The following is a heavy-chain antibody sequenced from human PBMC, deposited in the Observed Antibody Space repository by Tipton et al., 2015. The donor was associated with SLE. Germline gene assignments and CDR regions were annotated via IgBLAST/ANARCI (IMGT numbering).Heavy chain of an antibody. J-gene: IGHJ3*02. Sequence: SLRLSCAASGFTFSDYYMSWIRQAPGKGLEWLSHISASGSSKFYSDSLKGRITVSRDNARTSLYLQMNSLRADDTAVYYCAGGSVGDDAFDIWGQGTVVTVSS. D-gene: IGHD3-16*01. CDR2: ISASGSSK. CDR1: GFTFSDYY. CDR3: AGGSVGDDAFDI. V-gene: IGHV3-11*04.